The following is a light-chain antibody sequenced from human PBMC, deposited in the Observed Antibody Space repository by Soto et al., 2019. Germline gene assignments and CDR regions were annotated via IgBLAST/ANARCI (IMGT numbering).Light chain of an antibody. CDR1: SSDVDYYNY. Sequence: QSVLAQPASLSGSPGQSITIPSTGTSSDVDYYNYVSWYQQHPGKAPKLMIYEVSNRPSGVSNRFSGSKSGNTASLTISGLQAEDEADYYCSSYARNRDVLFGGGTKVTVL. CDR2: EVS. J-gene: IGLJ2*01. CDR3: SSYARNRDVL. V-gene: IGLV2-14*01.